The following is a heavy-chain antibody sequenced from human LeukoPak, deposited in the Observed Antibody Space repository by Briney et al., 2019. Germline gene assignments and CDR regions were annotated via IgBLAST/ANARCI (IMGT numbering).Heavy chain of an antibody. CDR2: ISAYNGNT. CDR1: GYTFTSYG. J-gene: IGHJ6*03. D-gene: IGHD3-3*01. Sequence: ASVKVSCKASGYTFTSYGISWVRQAPRQGLEWMGWISAYNGNTNYAQKLQGRVTMTTDTSTRTAYMELRSLRSDDTAVYYCARDEYDFWSGYYYMDVWGKGTTVAVSS. CDR3: ARDEYDFWSGYYYMDV. V-gene: IGHV1-18*01.